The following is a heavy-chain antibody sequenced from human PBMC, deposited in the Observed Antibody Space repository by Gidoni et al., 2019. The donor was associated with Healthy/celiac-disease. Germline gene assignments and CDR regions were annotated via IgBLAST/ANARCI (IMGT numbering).Heavy chain of an antibody. CDR2: INHSGST. J-gene: IGHJ3*02. CDR3: ARGLHYESSPHAFDI. D-gene: IGHD3-22*01. Sequence: QVQLQQWGAGLLKPSETLSLTCAVYGGSFSGYYWTWIRQPPGKGLEWIGEINHSGSTNYNPSLKRRVTISVDTSKNQFSLKLSSVTAADTAVYYCARGLHYESSPHAFDIWGQGTMVTVSS. CDR1: GGSFSGYY. V-gene: IGHV4-34*01.